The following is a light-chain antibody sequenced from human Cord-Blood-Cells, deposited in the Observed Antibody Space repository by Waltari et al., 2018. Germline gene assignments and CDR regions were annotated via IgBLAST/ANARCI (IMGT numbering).Light chain of an antibody. CDR3: QSYDSSLRGSV. V-gene: IGLV1-40*01. Sequence: QSVLTQPPSVSGAPGQRVNISCTGSSSNIGAGYDVHWYQQLPGTAPTLLICGNGDRRSGCPDRFSGSKSGTSASLAITGLQAEDGADYYCQSYDSSLRGSVCGGGTKLTVL. CDR2: GNG. CDR1: SSNIGAGYD. J-gene: IGLJ3*02.